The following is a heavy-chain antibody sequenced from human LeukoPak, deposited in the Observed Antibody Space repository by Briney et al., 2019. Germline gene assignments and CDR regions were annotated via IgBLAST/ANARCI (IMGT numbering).Heavy chain of an antibody. CDR2: IYYSGST. CDR3: ARDREWLRFNYYYYYMDV. Sequence: SETLSLTCTVSGGSISSSSYYWGWIRQPPGKGLEWIGSIYYSGSTYYNPSLKSRVTISVDTSKNQFSLKLSSVTAADTAVYYCARDREWLRFNYYYYYMDVWGKGTTVTISS. D-gene: IGHD5-12*01. V-gene: IGHV4-39*07. CDR1: GGSISSSSYY. J-gene: IGHJ6*03.